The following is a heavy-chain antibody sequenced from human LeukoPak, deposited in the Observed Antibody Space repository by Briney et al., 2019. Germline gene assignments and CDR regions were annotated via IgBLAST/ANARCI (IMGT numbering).Heavy chain of an antibody. Sequence: ASVKVSCKASGYTFTSYGISWVRQAPGQGLEWMGWISAYNGNTNYAQKLQGRVTMTTDTSTSTAYMELRSLRSDGTAVYYCARALTILDAFDIWGQGTMVTVSS. V-gene: IGHV1-18*01. D-gene: IGHD4/OR15-4a*01. J-gene: IGHJ3*02. CDR1: GYTFTSYG. CDR3: ARALTILDAFDI. CDR2: ISAYNGNT.